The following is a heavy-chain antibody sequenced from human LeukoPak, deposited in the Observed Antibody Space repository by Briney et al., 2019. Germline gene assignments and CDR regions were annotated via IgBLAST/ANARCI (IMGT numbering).Heavy chain of an antibody. D-gene: IGHD2-21*01. CDR2: INAGNGDT. V-gene: IGHV1-3*01. CDR3: ARDDCGDTCYPWGY. Sequence: EASVKVSCKASGYTFTNYVVHWVRQAPGKRPEWMGWINAGNGDTKYSQNFQGRVTITRDTSASTAYMELSSLTSEDTALYYCARDDCGDTCYPWGYWGQGTLVTVSS. CDR1: GYTFTNYV. J-gene: IGHJ4*02.